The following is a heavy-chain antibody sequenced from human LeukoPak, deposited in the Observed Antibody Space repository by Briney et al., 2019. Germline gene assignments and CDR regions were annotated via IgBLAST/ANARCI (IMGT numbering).Heavy chain of an antibody. CDR3: ARQADYNILTGYHKGHLDY. CDR2: IYPGNSDT. CDR1: GYRFSDYW. D-gene: IGHD3-9*01. V-gene: IGHV5-51*01. J-gene: IGHJ4*02. Sequence: PGASLKISCKGSGYRFSDYWIGWVRQLPGKGLEWMGIIYPGNSDTRYSPSFQGQVTMSADESISTAYLQWSSLTASDTAMYYCARQADYNILTGYHKGHLDYWGQGTLVTVSS.